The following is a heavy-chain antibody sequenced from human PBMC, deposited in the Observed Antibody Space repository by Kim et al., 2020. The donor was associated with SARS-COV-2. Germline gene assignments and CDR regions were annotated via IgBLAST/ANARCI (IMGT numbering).Heavy chain of an antibody. CDR3: ARGLTGSYPFTSIAAPGD. V-gene: IGHV4-34*01. Sequence: SETLSLTCAVYGGSFSGYYWSWIRQPPGKGLEWIGEINHSGSTNYNPSLKSRVTISVDTSKNQFSLKLSSVTAADTAVYYCARGLTGSYPFTSIAAPGDWGQGTLVTVSS. CDR1: GGSFSGYY. D-gene: IGHD6-6*01. CDR2: INHSGST. J-gene: IGHJ4*02.